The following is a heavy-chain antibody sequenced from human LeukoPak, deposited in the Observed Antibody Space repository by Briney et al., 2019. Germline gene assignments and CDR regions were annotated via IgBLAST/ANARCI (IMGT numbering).Heavy chain of an antibody. J-gene: IGHJ3*02. V-gene: IGHV3-21*01. D-gene: IGHD3-3*01. CDR2: ISSSSSYI. Sequence: ISSSSSYIYYADSVKGRFTISRDNAKNSLYLQMNSLRAEDTAVYYCASFGVVLHDAFDIWGQGTMVTVSS. CDR3: ASFGVVLHDAFDI.